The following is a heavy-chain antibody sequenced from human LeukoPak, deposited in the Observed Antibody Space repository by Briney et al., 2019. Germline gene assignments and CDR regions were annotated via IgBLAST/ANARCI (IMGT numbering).Heavy chain of an antibody. Sequence: GGSLRLSCAASGFTFSSYDMHWVRQATGKGLEWVSAIGTAGDTYYTGSVKGRFTISRENAKNSLYLQMNSLRAGDTAVYYCARGPVGYNYGWSLDRWGQGTLVTVSS. V-gene: IGHV3-13*01. CDR1: GFTFSSYD. CDR3: ARGPVGYNYGWSLDR. CDR2: IGTAGDT. D-gene: IGHD5-18*01. J-gene: IGHJ4*02.